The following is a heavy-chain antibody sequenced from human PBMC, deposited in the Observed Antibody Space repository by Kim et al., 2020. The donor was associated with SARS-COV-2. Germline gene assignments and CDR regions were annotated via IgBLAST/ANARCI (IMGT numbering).Heavy chain of an antibody. CDR1: GGSGGSIRSSNYY. J-gene: IGHJ4*02. CDR3: ARGYTSSWPSFGY. Sequence: SETLSLTCTVSGGSGGSIRSSNYYWGWIRQPPEKGLEWIATMYYSGSSYYNPSLKSPLTISVDTSKNQFSVKLSSVTATDTAVYYCARGYTSSWPSFGYWGEGTLDTVST. V-gene: IGHV4-39*01. CDR2: MYYSGSS. D-gene: IGHD6-13*01.